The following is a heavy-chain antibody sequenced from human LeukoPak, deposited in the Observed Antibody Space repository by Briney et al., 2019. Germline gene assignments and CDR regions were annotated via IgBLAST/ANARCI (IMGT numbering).Heavy chain of an antibody. D-gene: IGHD2-2*01. CDR2: IIPIFGTA. V-gene: IGHV1-69*13. CDR3: ARVGALPLGYCSSTSCLDYYMDV. CDR1: GGTFSSYA. Sequence: SVKVSCKASGGTFSSYAISWVRQAPGRGLEWMGGIIPIFGTANYAQKFQGRVTITADESTSTAYMELSSLRSEDTAVYYCARVGALPLGYCSSTSCLDYYMDVWGKGTTVTVSS. J-gene: IGHJ6*03.